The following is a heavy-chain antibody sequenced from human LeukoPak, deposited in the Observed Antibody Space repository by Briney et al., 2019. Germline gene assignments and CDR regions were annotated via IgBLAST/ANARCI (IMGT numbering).Heavy chain of an antibody. CDR3: ARDRPYGGNDY. CDR2: IYYSGST. Sequence: SQTLSLTCTVSGGSISSVDYYWSWIPQPPGKGLEWIGYIYYSGSTYYTPSLKSRVTISVDKSKNQFSLKLSSVTAADTAVYYCARDRPYGGNDYWGQGTLVTVSS. D-gene: IGHD4-23*01. V-gene: IGHV4-30-4*08. CDR1: GGSISSVDYY. J-gene: IGHJ4*02.